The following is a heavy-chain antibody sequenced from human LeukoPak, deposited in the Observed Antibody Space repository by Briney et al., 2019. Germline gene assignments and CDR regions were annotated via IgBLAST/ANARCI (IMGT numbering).Heavy chain of an antibody. D-gene: IGHD3-3*01. CDR2: IRYDGSNK. V-gene: IGHV3-30*02. J-gene: IGHJ4*02. Sequence: PGGSLRLSCAASGFTFSSYGMHWARQAPGKGLEWVAFIRYDGSNKYYADSVKGRFTISRDNSKNTLYLEMDSLRAEDTAVYYCAKAPVFYDFWCGYYSLDYWGQGTLVTVSS. CDR3: AKAPVFYDFWCGYYSLDY. CDR1: GFTFSSYG.